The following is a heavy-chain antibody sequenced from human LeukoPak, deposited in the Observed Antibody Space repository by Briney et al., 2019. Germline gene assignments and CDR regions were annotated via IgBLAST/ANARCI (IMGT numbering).Heavy chain of an antibody. CDR3: AKSSVNYYYYGMDV. V-gene: IGHV3-23*01. CDR1: GFTFSSYA. CDR2: ISGGGGST. Sequence: GSLRLSCAASGFTFSSYAMSWVRQAPGKGLEWVSAISGGGGSTYYADSVKGRFTISRDNSKNTLYLQMNGLRAEDTAVYYCAKSSVNYYYYGMDVWGQGTTVTVSS. J-gene: IGHJ6*02.